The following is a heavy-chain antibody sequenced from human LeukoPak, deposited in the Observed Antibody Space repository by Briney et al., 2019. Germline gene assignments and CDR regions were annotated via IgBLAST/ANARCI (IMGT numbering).Heavy chain of an antibody. D-gene: IGHD3-22*01. CDR1: GFXFSXYY. CDR2: ISGSGSDL. V-gene: IGHV3-11*01. Sequence: GFXFSXYYMSWIRQAPGRGLEWISYISGSGSDLYYADSVKGRFTISRDNANNSLYLQMNSLRAEDTAVYYCARSIGYYYTMDVWGQGTTVTVSS. J-gene: IGHJ6*02. CDR3: ARSIGYYYTMDV.